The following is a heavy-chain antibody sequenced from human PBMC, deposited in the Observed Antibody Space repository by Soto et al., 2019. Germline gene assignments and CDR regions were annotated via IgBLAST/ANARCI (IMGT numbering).Heavy chain of an antibody. Sequence: GGSLRLSCKVSGLTLGDHYVSWIRQAPGKGLEWLSFSSKSGSYTNYADSVKGRFTIYGDNAENSIYLQMDSLRAEDTALYFCARDVIVPAAYFDSWGQGTLVTVSS. D-gene: IGHD2-2*01. J-gene: IGHJ4*02. CDR2: SSKSGSYT. CDR3: ARDVIVPAAYFDS. V-gene: IGHV3-11*06. CDR1: GLTLGDHY.